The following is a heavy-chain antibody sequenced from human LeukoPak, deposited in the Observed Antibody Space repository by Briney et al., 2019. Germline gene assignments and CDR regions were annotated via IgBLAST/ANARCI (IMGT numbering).Heavy chain of an antibody. Sequence: PGGSLRLSCAGSGFTFSSSAMTWVRQAPGKGLEWVSAISGSGGSTYYADSVKGRFTISRDNSKSTLFLQMNSLRAEDTAVYYCAKGRNWNRNAFDIWGPGTMLTVSS. D-gene: IGHD1-1*01. CDR1: GFTFSSSA. J-gene: IGHJ3*02. CDR2: ISGSGGST. CDR3: AKGRNWNRNAFDI. V-gene: IGHV3-23*01.